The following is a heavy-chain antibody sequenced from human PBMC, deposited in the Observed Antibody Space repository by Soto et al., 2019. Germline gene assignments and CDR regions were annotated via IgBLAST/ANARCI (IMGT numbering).Heavy chain of an antibody. D-gene: IGHD4-17*01. CDR2: IRSKAYGGTT. CDR1: GFTLGDSD. V-gene: IGHV3-49*03. Sequence: GGSLRLSCTASGFTLGDSDMSWFRQAPGKGQEWVGFIRSKAYGGTTEYAASVKGRFTISRDDSKSIAYLQMNSLKTEDTAVNYCIRLIKGYRHYVPNVRGQGTLVTVSS. CDR3: IRLIKGYRHYVPNV. J-gene: IGHJ4*02.